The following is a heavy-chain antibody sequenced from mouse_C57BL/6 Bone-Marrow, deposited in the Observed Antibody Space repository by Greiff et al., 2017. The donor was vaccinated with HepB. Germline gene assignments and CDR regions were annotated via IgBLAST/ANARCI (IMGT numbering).Heavy chain of an antibody. J-gene: IGHJ1*03. D-gene: IGHD1-1*01. Sequence: QVQLKQPGAELVMPGASVKLSCKASGYTFTSYWMHWVKQRPGQGLEWIGEIDPSDSYTNYNQKFKGKSTLTVDKSSSTAYMQLSSLTSEDSAVYYCATTVVAPDWYFDVWGTGTTVTVSS. CDR2: IDPSDSYT. V-gene: IGHV1-69*01. CDR1: GYTFTSYW. CDR3: ATTVVAPDWYFDV.